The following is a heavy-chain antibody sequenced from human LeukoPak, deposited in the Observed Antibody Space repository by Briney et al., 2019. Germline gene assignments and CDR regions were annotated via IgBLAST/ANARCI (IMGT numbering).Heavy chain of an antibody. CDR3: ARVPGMIVVPHTPSFDY. CDR1: GDSVSSNSAA. V-gene: IGHV6-1*01. J-gene: IGHJ4*02. CDR2: TYYRSKWYN. D-gene: IGHD3-22*01. Sequence: SQTLSLTCAISGDSVSSNSAAWNWIRQSPSRGLEWLGRTYYRSKWYNDYAVSVKSRITINPDTSKNQFSLQLSSVTAADTAVYYCARVPGMIVVPHTPSFDYWGQGTLVTVSS.